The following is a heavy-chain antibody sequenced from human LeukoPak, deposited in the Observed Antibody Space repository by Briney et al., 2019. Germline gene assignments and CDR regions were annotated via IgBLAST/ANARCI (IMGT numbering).Heavy chain of an antibody. Sequence: PGGSLRLSRTASGFIFSNYYMAWVRQPPGRGLEWISYISADAATVKYADSVEGRFTVSRDNTQNSIYLEMSSLRVDDTAVYYCARMYSSGYYGDYFDYWGQGNLVSVSS. D-gene: IGHD5-12*01. V-gene: IGHV3-11*04. CDR3: ARMYSSGYYGDYFDY. CDR2: ISADAATV. J-gene: IGHJ4*02. CDR1: GFIFSNYY.